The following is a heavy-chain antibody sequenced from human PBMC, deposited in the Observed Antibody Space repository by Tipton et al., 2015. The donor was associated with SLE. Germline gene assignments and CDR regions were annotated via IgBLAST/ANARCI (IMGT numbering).Heavy chain of an antibody. J-gene: IGHJ4*02. CDR3: ARWGRSSGWYGY. CDR1: GGSISSGGYH. V-gene: IGHV4-31*03. D-gene: IGHD6-19*01. CDR2: IYYSGST. Sequence: TLSLTCTVSGGSISSGGYHWSWIRQHPGKGLEWIGYIYYSGSTNYNPALKSRVTISVDTSKNQFSLKLSSVTAADTAVYYCARWGRSSGWYGYWGQGTLVTVSS.